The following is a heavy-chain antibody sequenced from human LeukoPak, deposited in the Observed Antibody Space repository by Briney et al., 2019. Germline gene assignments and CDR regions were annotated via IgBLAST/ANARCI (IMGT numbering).Heavy chain of an antibody. J-gene: IGHJ4*02. Sequence: SETLSLTCTVSGGSISSSSYYWGWIRQPPGKGLEWIGSIYYSGSTYYNPSLKSRVTISVDTSKNQFSLKLSSVTAADTAVYYCARIPLGYSGAYYFDYWGQGTLVTVSP. V-gene: IGHV4-39*07. CDR3: ARIPLGYSGAYYFDY. CDR1: GGSISSSSYY. CDR2: IYYSGST. D-gene: IGHD5-12*01.